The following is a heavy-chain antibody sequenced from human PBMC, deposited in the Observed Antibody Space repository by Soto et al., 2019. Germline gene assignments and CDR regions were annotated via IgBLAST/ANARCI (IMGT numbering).Heavy chain of an antibody. CDR2: INHSGST. CDR3: ARGWSTMVRGVSINWFDP. Sequence: SETLSLTCAVYGGSISGYYWSWIRQPPGKGLEWIGEINHSGSTSYNPSLKSRVTISVDTSKNQFSLKLSSVTAADTAVYYCARGWSTMVRGVSINWFDPWGQGTLVTVSS. J-gene: IGHJ5*02. CDR1: GGSISGYY. D-gene: IGHD3-10*01. V-gene: IGHV4-34*01.